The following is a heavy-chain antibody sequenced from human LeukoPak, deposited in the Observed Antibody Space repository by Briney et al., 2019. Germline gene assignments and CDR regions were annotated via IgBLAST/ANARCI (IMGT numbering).Heavy chain of an antibody. V-gene: IGHV4-59*12. CDR2: IYYSGST. D-gene: IGHD4-11*01. CDR1: GGSISSYY. CDR3: ARGTTVSTPDFDY. J-gene: IGHJ4*02. Sequence: SETLSLTCTVSGGSISSYYWSWIRQPPGKGLEWIGYIYYSGSTNYNPSLKSRVTISVDTSKNQFSLKLSSVTAADTAVYYCARGTTVSTPDFDYWGQGTLVTVSS.